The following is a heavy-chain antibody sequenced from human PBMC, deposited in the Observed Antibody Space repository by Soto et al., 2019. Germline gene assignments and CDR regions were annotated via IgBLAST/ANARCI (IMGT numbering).Heavy chain of an antibody. Sequence: KPPGKGLEWIGYIYYSGSTNYNPSLKSRVTISVDTSKNQFSLKLSSVTAADTAADDCAHLPWADYGGILYPWSLGALVTGSS. J-gene: IGHJ5*02. V-gene: IGHV4-59*01. D-gene: IGHD4-17*01. CDR3: AHLPWADYGGILYP. CDR2: IYYSGST.